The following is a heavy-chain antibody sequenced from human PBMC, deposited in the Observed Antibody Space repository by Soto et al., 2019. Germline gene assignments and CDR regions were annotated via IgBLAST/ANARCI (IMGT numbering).Heavy chain of an antibody. CDR2: FESGGSI. CDR3: ARAGVTPNFFDY. Sequence: EVQLVETGGGLIQPGGSLRLSCAASGFSVRTNYMSWVRQAPGKGLEWVSVFESGGSIYYADSVKGRFIISRDNAKNTLYLQMNSLRVEDTAVYYCARAGVTPNFFDYWGQGTLVPVSS. CDR1: GFSVRTNY. D-gene: IGHD3-10*01. V-gene: IGHV3-53*02. J-gene: IGHJ4*02.